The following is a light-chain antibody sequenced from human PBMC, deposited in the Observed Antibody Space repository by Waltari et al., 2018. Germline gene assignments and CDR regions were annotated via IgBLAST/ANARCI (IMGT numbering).Light chain of an antibody. CDR2: KAS. CDR3: QQYITYPLT. J-gene: IGKJ4*01. V-gene: IGKV1-5*03. CDR1: QSISSW. Sequence: DRVTITCRASQSISSWLAWYQQKPGKAPNLLIYKASSLESGVPSRFSGSGSGTEFTLTISSLQPDDFATYFCQQYITYPLTFGGGTKVEIK.